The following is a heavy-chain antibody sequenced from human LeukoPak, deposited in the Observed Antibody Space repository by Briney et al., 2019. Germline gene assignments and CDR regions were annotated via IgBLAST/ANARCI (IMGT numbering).Heavy chain of an antibody. CDR3: ARFIVATMSPYYYYYYMDV. CDR2: IYYSGST. V-gene: IGHV4-59*01. J-gene: IGHJ6*03. Sequence: PSETLSLTCTASGGSISSYYWSWIRQPPGKGLEWIGYIYYSGSTNYNPSLKSRVTISVDTSKNQFSLKLSSVTAADTAVYYCARFIVATMSPYYYYYYMDVWGKGTTVTVSS. CDR1: GGSISSYY. D-gene: IGHD5-12*01.